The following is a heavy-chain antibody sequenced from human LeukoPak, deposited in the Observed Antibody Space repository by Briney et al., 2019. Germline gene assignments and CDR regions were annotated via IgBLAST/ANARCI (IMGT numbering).Heavy chain of an antibody. CDR2: IFPANSDT. CDR3: ARSGYSGYEGDY. J-gene: IGHJ4*02. V-gene: IGHV5-51*01. Sequence: GESLKISFKGSGYRFTNYWIGWVRPMPGKGLEWMGIIFPANSDTRYSPSFQGQVTISADKFISTAYLQWSSLKASDPAMYYCARSGYSGYEGDYWGQGTLVTVSS. CDR1: GYRFTNYW. D-gene: IGHD5-12*01.